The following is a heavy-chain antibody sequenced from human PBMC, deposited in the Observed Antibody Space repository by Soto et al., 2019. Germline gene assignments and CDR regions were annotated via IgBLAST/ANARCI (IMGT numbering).Heavy chain of an antibody. Sequence: GGSLRLSCAASGFTFSSYGMHWVRQAPGKGLEWVAVISYDGSNKYYADSVKGRFTISRDNSKNTLYLQMNSLRAEDTAVYYCAKGSLYGEADYYYGMDVWGQGTTVTVSS. J-gene: IGHJ6*02. CDR2: ISYDGSNK. V-gene: IGHV3-30*18. CDR3: AKGSLYGEADYYYGMDV. CDR1: GFTFSSYG. D-gene: IGHD3-10*01.